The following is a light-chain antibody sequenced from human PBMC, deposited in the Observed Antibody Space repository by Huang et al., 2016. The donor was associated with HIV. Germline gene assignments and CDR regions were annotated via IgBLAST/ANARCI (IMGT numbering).Light chain of an antibody. V-gene: IGKV3-11*01. J-gene: IGKJ2*01. CDR2: ATS. CDR3: QQTGS. CDR1: QTVGVY. Sequence: PGERATLSCRASQTVGVYLAWYQQKPGQAPRLLIYATSTRATGIPARFSGSGSETDFTLTISSLEPEDFAVYYCQQTGSFGQGTKVEIK.